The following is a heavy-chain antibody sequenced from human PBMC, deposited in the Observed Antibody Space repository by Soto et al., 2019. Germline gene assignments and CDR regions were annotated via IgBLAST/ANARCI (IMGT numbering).Heavy chain of an antibody. CDR3: ASATVVAGTFDF. CDR2: ISSGSSNI. CDR1: GFASRSYN. J-gene: IGHJ4*02. V-gene: IGHV3-21*01. D-gene: IGHD2-15*01. Sequence: EVQLVESGGGLVKPGGSLTLSCAGSGFASRSYNMNWVRQPPGKGLEWVASISSGSSNIYYADSVKGRFTISRDNAKDSLYLQMDSLRAEDSAVYYCASATVVAGTFDFWGQGTLLTVSS.